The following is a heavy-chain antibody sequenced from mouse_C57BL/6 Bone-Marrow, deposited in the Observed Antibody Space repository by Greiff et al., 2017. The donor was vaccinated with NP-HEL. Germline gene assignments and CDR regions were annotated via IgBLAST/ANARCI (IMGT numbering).Heavy chain of an antibody. D-gene: IGHD1-1*01. V-gene: IGHV5-15*01. CDR3: ARQTTTKAMDY. CDR2: ISNLAYSI. Sequence: EVQLQESGGGLVQPGGSLKLSCAASGFTFSDYGMAWVRQAPRKGPEWVAFISNLAYSIYYADTVTGRFTISRENAKNTLYLEMSSLRSEDTAMYYCARQTTTKAMDYWGQGTSVTVSS. J-gene: IGHJ4*01. CDR1: GFTFSDYG.